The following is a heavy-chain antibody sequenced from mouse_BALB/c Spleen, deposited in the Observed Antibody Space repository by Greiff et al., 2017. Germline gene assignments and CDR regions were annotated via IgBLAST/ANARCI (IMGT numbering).Heavy chain of an antibody. CDR3: ARSTHIYYGDDPFAY. Sequence: EVQLQQSGPELVKPGASVKIPCKASGYTFTDYNMDWVKQSHGKSLEWIGDINPNNGGTIYNQKFKGKATLTVDKSSSTAYMELRSLTSEDTAVYYCARSTHIYYGDDPFAYWGQGTLVTVSA. D-gene: IGHD2-2*01. V-gene: IGHV1-18*01. CDR2: INPNNGGT. J-gene: IGHJ3*01. CDR1: GYTFTDYN.